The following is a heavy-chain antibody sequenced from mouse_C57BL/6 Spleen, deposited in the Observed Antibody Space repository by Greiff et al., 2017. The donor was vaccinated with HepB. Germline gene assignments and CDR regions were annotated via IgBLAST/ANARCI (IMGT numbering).Heavy chain of an antibody. CDR1: GYSITSGYY. CDR2: ISYDGSN. D-gene: IGHD1-1*01. Sequence: EVKLMESGPGLVKPSQSLSLTCSVTGYSITSGYYWNWIRQFPGNKLEWMGYISYDGSNNYNPSLKNRISITRDTSKNQFFLKLNSVTTEDTATYYCARDYGSSWAMDYWGQGTSVTVSS. J-gene: IGHJ4*01. V-gene: IGHV3-6*01. CDR3: ARDYGSSWAMDY.